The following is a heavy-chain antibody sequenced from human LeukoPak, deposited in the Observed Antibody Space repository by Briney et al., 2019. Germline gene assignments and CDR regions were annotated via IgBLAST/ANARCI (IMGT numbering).Heavy chain of an antibody. V-gene: IGHV4-4*09. Sequence: SETLSLTCTVSGGSISSYYWSWIRQPPGKGLEWIGYIYTSGSTNYNPSLKSRVTISVDTSKNQFSLELSSVTAADTAVYYCARLPTIFGVVDYFDYWGQGTLVTVSS. CDR2: IYTSGST. D-gene: IGHD3-3*01. CDR3: ARLPTIFGVVDYFDY. CDR1: GGSISSYY. J-gene: IGHJ4*02.